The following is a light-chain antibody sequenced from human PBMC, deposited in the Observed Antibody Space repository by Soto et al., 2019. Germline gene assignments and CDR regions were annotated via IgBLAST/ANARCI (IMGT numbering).Light chain of an antibody. CDR1: EDINSR. J-gene: IGKJ5*01. V-gene: IGKV1-39*01. Sequence: DIQVTQSPPTLSASVGDRVTITCRASEDINSRLAWYQQKPGNAPKLLIYAAFILQSGVPSRFSGSGSGTDFTLTISSLQPEDFATYYCQQSYSTPITFGQGTRPENK. CDR3: QQSYSTPIT. CDR2: AAF.